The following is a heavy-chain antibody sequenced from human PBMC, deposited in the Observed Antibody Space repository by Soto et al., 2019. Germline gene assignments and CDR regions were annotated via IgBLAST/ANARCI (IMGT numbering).Heavy chain of an antibody. CDR1: GFTFSRVS. CDR3: AKDSCGSSTPGYYGMDV. CDR2: ISSASSET. J-gene: IGHJ6*02. V-gene: IGHV3-21*01. D-gene: IGHD2-2*01. Sequence: PGGSLRLSCEASGFTFSRVSMNWVRQVPGKGLEWVASISSASSETWYADSVKGRFIISRDNAQNSLFLQMNTLRPEDSAIYYCAKDSCGSSTPGYYGMDVWRPGTTVTVSS.